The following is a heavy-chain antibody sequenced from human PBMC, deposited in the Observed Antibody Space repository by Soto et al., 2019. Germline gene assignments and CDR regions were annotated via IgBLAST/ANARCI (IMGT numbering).Heavy chain of an antibody. J-gene: IGHJ4*02. V-gene: IGHV3-48*02. Sequence: EVQRMESGGGLVQPGGSLRLSCAASGFTFSSYSRHWVRQAPGKGLDWVSYISSTSSTMYYADSVKGRFTISRDNAKNSLYLQMNSLRDEDAAVYYCARDPTPIWFGDLYLWGQGTLVTVSS. CDR3: ARDPTPIWFGDLYL. CDR1: GFTFSSYS. CDR2: ISSTSSTM. D-gene: IGHD3-10*01.